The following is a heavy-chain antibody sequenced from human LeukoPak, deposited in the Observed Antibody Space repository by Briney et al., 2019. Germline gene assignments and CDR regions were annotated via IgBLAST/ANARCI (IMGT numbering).Heavy chain of an antibody. CDR2: IRSKAYGGTT. D-gene: IGHD1-1*01. CDR1: GFTFGDYA. CDR3: TRDPGTGSDY. Sequence: GRSLRLSCTASGFTFGDYAMSWVRQAPGKGLEWVGFIRSKAYGGTTEYVASVKGRFTISRDDSKSIAYLQMNSLKTEDTAVYYCTRDPGTGSDYWGQGTLVTVSS. V-gene: IGHV3-49*04. J-gene: IGHJ4*02.